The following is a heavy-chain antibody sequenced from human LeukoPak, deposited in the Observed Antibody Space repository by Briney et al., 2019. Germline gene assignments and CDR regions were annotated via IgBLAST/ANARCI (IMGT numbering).Heavy chain of an antibody. V-gene: IGHV3-72*01. D-gene: IGHD1-26*01. CDR3: AREWDSGSYYLGYFDY. CDR1: GFTFSDHY. CDR2: IRNKANSYTT. J-gene: IGHJ4*02. Sequence: GGSLRLSCAASGFTFSDHYMDWVRQAPGKGLEWVGRIRNKANSYTTEYAASVKGRFTISRDDSKNSLYLQMNSLKCEDTAVFYCAREWDSGSYYLGYFDYWGQGTLVTVSS.